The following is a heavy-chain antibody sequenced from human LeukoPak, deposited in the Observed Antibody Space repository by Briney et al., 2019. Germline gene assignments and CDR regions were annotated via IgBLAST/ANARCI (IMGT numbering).Heavy chain of an antibody. V-gene: IGHV5-51*01. CDR3: ARRDETLGYCSSTSCYSQAVDY. J-gene: IGHJ4*02. CDR2: IYPGDSDT. CDR1: GSRFTSYW. D-gene: IGHD2-2*01. Sequence: GASLKISCKGSGSRFTSYWIGWVRQMPGKGLEWMGIIYPGDSDTRYSPSFQGQVTISADKSISPAYLQWSSLKASDTAMYYCARRDETLGYCSSTSCYSQAVDYWGQGTLVTVSS.